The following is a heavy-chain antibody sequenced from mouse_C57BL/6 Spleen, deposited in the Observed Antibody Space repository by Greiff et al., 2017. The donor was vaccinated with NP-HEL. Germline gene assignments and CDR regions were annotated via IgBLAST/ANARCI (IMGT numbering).Heavy chain of an antibody. D-gene: IGHD1-1*01. V-gene: IGHV1-52*01. Sequence: QVQLQQPGAELVRPGSSVKLSCKASGYTFTSYWMHWVKQRPIQGLEWIGNIDPSDSETHYNQKFKDKATLTVDKSSSTAYMQLSSLTSDDSAVYYCARGGFTTVVATDYWGQGTTLTVSS. CDR3: ARGGFTTVVATDY. CDR1: GYTFTSYW. J-gene: IGHJ2*01. CDR2: IDPSDSET.